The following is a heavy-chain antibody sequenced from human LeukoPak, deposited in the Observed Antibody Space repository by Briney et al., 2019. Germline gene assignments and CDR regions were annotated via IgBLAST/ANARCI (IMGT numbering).Heavy chain of an antibody. Sequence: PGGSLRLSCAASGFTFSSYGMSWVRQAPGKGLEWVSAISGSGGSTYCADSVKGRFTISRDNSKNTLYLQMNSLRAEDTAVYYCARDGAYDSSGTGAFDIWGQGTMVTVSS. CDR1: GFTFSSYG. CDR2: ISGSGGST. V-gene: IGHV3-23*01. J-gene: IGHJ3*02. D-gene: IGHD3-22*01. CDR3: ARDGAYDSSGTGAFDI.